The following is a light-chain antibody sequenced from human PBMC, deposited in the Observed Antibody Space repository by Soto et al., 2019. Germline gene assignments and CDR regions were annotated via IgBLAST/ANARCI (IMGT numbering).Light chain of an antibody. CDR3: SSYAGSNNVV. J-gene: IGLJ2*01. CDR1: SSDGGGYNY. Sequence: QSALTQPPSASGSPGQSVTLSCTGTSSDGGGYNYVSWYQQHPGKAPKLMIYEVSKRPSGVPDRFSCSKSGNTASLTVSGRQAEDEADYYCSSYAGSNNVVFGGGTKLTVL. CDR2: EVS. V-gene: IGLV2-8*01.